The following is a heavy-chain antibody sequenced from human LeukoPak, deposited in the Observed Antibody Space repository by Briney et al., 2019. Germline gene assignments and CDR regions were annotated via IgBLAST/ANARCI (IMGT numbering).Heavy chain of an antibody. CDR3: ARDILTGSEPGY. J-gene: IGHJ4*02. CDR2: INPNSGGT. V-gene: IGHV1-2*02. Sequence: ASVKVSCKASGYTFTGYYMHWVRQAPGQGLEWTGWINPNSGGTNYAQKFQGRVTMTRDTSISTAYMELSRLRSDDTAVYYCARDILTGSEPGYWGQGTLVTVSS. CDR1: GYTFTGYY. D-gene: IGHD3-9*01.